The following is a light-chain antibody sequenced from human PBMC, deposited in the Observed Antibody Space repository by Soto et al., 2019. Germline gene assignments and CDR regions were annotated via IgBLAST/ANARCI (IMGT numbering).Light chain of an antibody. CDR1: QSVSIN. V-gene: IGKV3-15*01. CDR3: QQYNNWRT. J-gene: IGKJ1*01. CDR2: GAS. Sequence: ISQPPATLSLSHGEIATLSCRASQSVSINLAWYQPKPGQAPRLLIYGASTRATGIPARFSGSGSGTEFTLTISSLQSEDFAVYYCQQYNNWRTFGQGTKVDIK.